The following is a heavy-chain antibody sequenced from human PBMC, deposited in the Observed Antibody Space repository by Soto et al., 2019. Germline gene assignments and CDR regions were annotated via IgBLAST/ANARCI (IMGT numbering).Heavy chain of an antibody. CDR3: AKPGYCSGGNCYVSGTSKYYFDY. D-gene: IGHD2-15*01. CDR2: TSRSHTSI. Sequence: PGGSMRLSCSASGFTVNTYAMTWVRQAPGKGLQWVSSTSRSHTSIYYADSVRGRFTMSRDNSKNTLYLQMNSLRAEDTAVYYCAKPGYCSGGNCYVSGTSKYYFDYWGQGTLVTVSS. V-gene: IGHV3-23*01. J-gene: IGHJ4*02. CDR1: GFTVNTYA.